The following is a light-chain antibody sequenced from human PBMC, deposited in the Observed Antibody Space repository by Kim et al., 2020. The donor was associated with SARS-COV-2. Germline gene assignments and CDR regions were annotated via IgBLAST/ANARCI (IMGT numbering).Light chain of an antibody. CDR2: DAS. CDR3: QQRTNWPPAT. J-gene: IGKJ5*01. CDR1: QSVSSS. Sequence: EIVLTQSPATLSLSPGQRATLSCRASQSVSSSLAWYQQKPGQPPRLLIYDASNRATGIPGRFSGSGYGTDFPLTISTLEPEDFAVYYCQQRTNWPPATFGQGTRLEIK. V-gene: IGKV3-11*01.